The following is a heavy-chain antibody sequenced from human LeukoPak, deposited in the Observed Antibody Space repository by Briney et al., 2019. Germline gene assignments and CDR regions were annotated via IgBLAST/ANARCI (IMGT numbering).Heavy chain of an antibody. Sequence: SETLSLTCTVSGYSISSNYYWGWIRQPPGKGLEWIGSIYYSGSTYYNPSLKSRVTISVDTSKNQFSLKLSSVTAADTAVYYCARQYFLVLSLYYFDYWGQGSLVTVSS. V-gene: IGHV4-38-2*02. CDR2: IYYSGST. J-gene: IGHJ4*02. CDR1: GYSISSNYY. CDR3: ARQYFLVLSLYYFDY. D-gene: IGHD2/OR15-2a*01.